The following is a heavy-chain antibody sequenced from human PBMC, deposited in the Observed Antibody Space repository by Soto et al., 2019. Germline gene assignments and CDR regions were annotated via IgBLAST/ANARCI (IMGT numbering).Heavy chain of an antibody. V-gene: IGHV1-2*02. Sequence: GASVKVSCKASGYTFTTYYMHWVRQAPGQGPEWVGWINPNSGGTNYAQKFQARVSMTRDTSISTAYMELSSLTSDDTAVYYCARDPIGGGAPYYLDYWGQGTLVTVSS. CDR3: ARDPIGGGAPYYLDY. CDR2: INPNSGGT. J-gene: IGHJ4*02. CDR1: GYTFTTYY. D-gene: IGHD3-16*01.